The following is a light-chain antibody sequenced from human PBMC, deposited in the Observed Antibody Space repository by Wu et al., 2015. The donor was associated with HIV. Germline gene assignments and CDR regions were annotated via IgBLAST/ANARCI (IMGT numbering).Light chain of an antibody. J-gene: IGKJ2*04. CDR1: QGISSY. Sequence: AIRITQSPSSLSASTGDRVTITCRASQGISSYLAWYQQKPGKAPKLLIYAASTLQSGVPSRFSGSGSGTDFTLTISCLQSEDFATYYCQQYYSYPRSFGQGPSWRSN. CDR2: AAS. V-gene: IGKV1-8*01. CDR3: QQYYSYPRS.